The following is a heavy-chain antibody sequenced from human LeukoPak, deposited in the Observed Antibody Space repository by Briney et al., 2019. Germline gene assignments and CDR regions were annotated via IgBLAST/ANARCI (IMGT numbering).Heavy chain of an antibody. V-gene: IGHV3-23*01. CDR2: IAPSGGGT. Sequence: GGSLRLSCAASGFTFSSYGMSWVRQAPGKGLEWVSGIAPSGGGTDYADSVKGRFTISRDDSQRTLYLQMNSLTADDTAVYFCARALLTWVPTRGYFDYWGQGTLVTVSS. CDR1: GFTFSSYG. D-gene: IGHD3-10*01. J-gene: IGHJ4*02. CDR3: ARALLTWVPTRGYFDY.